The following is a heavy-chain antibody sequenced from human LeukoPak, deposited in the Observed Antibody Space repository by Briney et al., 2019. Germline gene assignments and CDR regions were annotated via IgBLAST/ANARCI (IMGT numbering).Heavy chain of an antibody. CDR3: ARDLPLEPSGGYYFDY. CDR1: GFTFSSYS. V-gene: IGHV3-48*01. J-gene: IGHJ4*02. Sequence: PGGSLRLSCAASGFTFSSYSMNWVRQAPGKGLEWVSYISSSSSTIYYADSVKGRFTISRDNAKNSLYLQMNSLRAEDTAVYYCARDLPLEPSGGYYFDYWGQGTLVTVSS. D-gene: IGHD1-1*01. CDR2: ISSSSSTI.